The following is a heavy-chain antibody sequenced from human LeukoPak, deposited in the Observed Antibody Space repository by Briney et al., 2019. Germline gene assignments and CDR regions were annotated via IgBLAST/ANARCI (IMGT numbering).Heavy chain of an antibody. Sequence: GASVKVSCKAPGGTFSSYAISWVRQAPGQGLEWMGGIIPIFGTANYAQKFQGRVTITADESTSTAYMELSSLRSEDTAVYYCARAPYSGSYHYFDYWGQGTLVTVSS. CDR2: IIPIFGTA. CDR3: ARAPYSGSYHYFDY. CDR1: GGTFSSYA. J-gene: IGHJ4*02. D-gene: IGHD1-26*01. V-gene: IGHV1-69*13.